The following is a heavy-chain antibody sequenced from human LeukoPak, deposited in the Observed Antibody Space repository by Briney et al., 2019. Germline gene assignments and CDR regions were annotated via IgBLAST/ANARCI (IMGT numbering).Heavy chain of an antibody. D-gene: IGHD5-12*01. CDR2: IYTSGST. V-gene: IGHV4-61*02. Sequence: PSETLSLTCTVSGGSISSGSYYWSWIRQPAGKGLEWIGRIYTSGSTNYNPSLKSRVTISVDTSKNQFSLKLSSVTAADMAVYYCARAPIVATPYYYYYMDVWGKGTTVTVSS. CDR1: GGSISSGSYY. J-gene: IGHJ6*03. CDR3: ARAPIVATPYYYYYMDV.